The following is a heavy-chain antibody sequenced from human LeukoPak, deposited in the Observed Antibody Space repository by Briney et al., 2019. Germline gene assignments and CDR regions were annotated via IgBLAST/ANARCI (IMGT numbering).Heavy chain of an antibody. CDR1: GGSISSSNW. V-gene: IGHV4-4*02. D-gene: IGHD5-12*01. Sequence: PSGTLSLTCAVSGGSISSSNWWSWVRQPPGQGLEWIGEIYHSGSTNYNPSLKSRVTTSVDKSKNQFSLKLSSVTAADTAVYYCARVSGYDEAFDYWGQGTLVTVSS. CDR2: IYHSGST. J-gene: IGHJ4*02. CDR3: ARVSGYDEAFDY.